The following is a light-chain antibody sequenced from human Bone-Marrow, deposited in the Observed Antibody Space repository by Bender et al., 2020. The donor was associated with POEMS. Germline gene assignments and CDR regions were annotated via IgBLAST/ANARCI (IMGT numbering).Light chain of an antibody. V-gene: IGLV1-36*01. J-gene: IGLJ3*02. CDR3: SALDDSLGGWV. Sequence: QSVVTQPPSLSEAPRQRVTISCSGSSSNIGNHGVNWYQQLPGVAPKLLIYYDDLLTPGVSDRFSASMSGTSASLAISELQSEDEALYYCSALDDSLGGWVFGGGTMLTV. CDR2: YDD. CDR1: SSNIGNHG.